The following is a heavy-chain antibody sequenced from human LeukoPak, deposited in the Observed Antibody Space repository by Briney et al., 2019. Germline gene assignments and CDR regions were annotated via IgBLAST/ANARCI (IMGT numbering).Heavy chain of an antibody. CDR3: ATRNYYDSRGYYYYYFDF. CDR2: ISSSGDAT. J-gene: IGHJ4*02. V-gene: IGHV3-23*01. Sequence: PGGSLRLTCAVSGFTFSSHGMSWVRQAPGKGLEWLSGISSSGDATSHADSVRGRFSISRDNSRNTLYLQINSLRVEDTAAYYCATRNYYDSRGYYYYYFDFWGQGTLVTVSS. D-gene: IGHD3-22*01. CDR1: GFTFSSHG.